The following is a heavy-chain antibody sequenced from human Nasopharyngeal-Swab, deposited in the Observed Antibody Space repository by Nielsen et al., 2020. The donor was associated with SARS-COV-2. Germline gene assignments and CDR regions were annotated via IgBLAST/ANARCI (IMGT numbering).Heavy chain of an antibody. V-gene: IGHV4-30-2*01. CDR2: IYHSGNT. CDR1: GGSISSGFYS. Sequence: SQTRSLTGAVSGGSISSGFYSWSWIRQPPGKGLEWIGYIYHSGNTYYNPSLKSRVTISVDRSKNQFSLRLSSVTAADTAVYYCARKYCNGDCYFDYWGQGTLVTVSS. CDR3: ARKYCNGDCYFDY. D-gene: IGHD2-21*02. J-gene: IGHJ4*02.